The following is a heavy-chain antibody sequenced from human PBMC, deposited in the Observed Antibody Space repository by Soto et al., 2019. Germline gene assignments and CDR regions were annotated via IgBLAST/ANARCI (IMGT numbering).Heavy chain of an antibody. J-gene: IGHJ4*02. D-gene: IGHD6-13*01. Sequence: PGGSLRLSCAASGFSFRNHGMHWVRQAPGKGLEWVAITSYGGRNEYYTDSVKGRFTISRDTSKNTLYLQMNSLRAEDTAVYYCAREPDWQQVGPDYVDYWGQGTLVTVSS. CDR1: GFSFRNHG. CDR2: TSYGGRNE. V-gene: IGHV3-30*03. CDR3: AREPDWQQVGPDYVDY.